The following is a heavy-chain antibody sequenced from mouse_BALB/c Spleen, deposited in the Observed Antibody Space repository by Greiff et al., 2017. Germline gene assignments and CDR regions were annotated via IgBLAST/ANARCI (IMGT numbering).Heavy chain of an antibody. J-gene: IGHJ4*01. V-gene: IGHV5-4*02. Sequence: EVKVVESGGGLVKPGGSLKLSCAASGFTFSDYYMYWVRQTPEKRLEWVATISDGGSYTYYPDSVKGRFTISRDNAKNNLYLQMSSLKSEDTAMYYCAREVEDYYAMDYWGQGTSVTVSS. CDR1: GFTFSDYY. CDR2: ISDGGSYT. D-gene: IGHD1-1*02. CDR3: AREVEDYYAMDY.